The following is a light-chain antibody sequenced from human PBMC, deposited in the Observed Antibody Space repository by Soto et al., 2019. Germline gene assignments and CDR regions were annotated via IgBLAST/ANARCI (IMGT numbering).Light chain of an antibody. J-gene: IGKJ1*01. CDR3: QQRSNWPPWT. CDR2: GAS. V-gene: IGKV3D-20*02. CDR1: QSVSSSY. Sequence: EIVLTQSPATLSLSPVERPTLSCRSIQSVSSSYLAWYQQKPGQAPRLLIYGASSRATGIPDRFSGSGSGTDFTLTISRLEPEDFAVYYCQQRSNWPPWTFGQGTKVDIK.